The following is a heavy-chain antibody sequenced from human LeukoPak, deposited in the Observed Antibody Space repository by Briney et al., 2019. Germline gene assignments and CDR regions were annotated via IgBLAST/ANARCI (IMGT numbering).Heavy chain of an antibody. CDR3: ARVSGGYSGYEG. D-gene: IGHD5-12*01. CDR1: GYTFTGYY. Sequence: ASVKVSCKASGYTFTGYYMHWVRQAPGQGLEWMGWINPNSGGTNYAQKFQGRVTMTRDTYISTAYMELSRLRSDDTAVYYCARVSGGYSGYEGWGQGTLVTVSS. J-gene: IGHJ4*02. CDR2: INPNSGGT. V-gene: IGHV1-2*02.